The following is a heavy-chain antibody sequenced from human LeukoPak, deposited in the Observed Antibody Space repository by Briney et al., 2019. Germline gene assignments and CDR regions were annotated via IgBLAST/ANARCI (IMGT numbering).Heavy chain of an antibody. CDR3: TRQWFGELFSVFDY. J-gene: IGHJ4*02. CDR1: HFISGYY. CDR2: ISYSGST. V-gene: IGHV4-59*08. D-gene: IGHD3-10*01. Sequence: SETLSLTCTVSHFISGYYWSWIRQPPGKGLEWIGYISYSGSTHYNPSLKGRLTISIDTSKNQFSLKLTSVTAADTAVYYCTRQWFGELFSVFDYWGQGSLVTVSS.